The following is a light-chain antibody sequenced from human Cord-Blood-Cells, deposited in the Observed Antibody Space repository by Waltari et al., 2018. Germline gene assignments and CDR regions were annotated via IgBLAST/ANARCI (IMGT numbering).Light chain of an antibody. V-gene: IGKV3-11*01. Sequence: EIVLPQTPATLSLSPGQRPTLSCRASQSVSSYLAWYQQKPRQAPSLLIYDASNRATGIPARFSGSGSGTEFTLTISSREPEEFAVYYCQQRSNWPLTFGGGTKGEIK. CDR2: DAS. CDR3: QQRSNWPLT. J-gene: IGKJ4*01. CDR1: QSVSSY.